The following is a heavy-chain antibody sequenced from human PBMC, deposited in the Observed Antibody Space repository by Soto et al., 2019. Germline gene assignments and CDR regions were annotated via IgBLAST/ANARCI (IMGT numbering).Heavy chain of an antibody. J-gene: IGHJ4*02. CDR2: ISGSSASGART. CDR1: GFTFSNYG. Sequence: EVRVLESGGGLVQAGGSLRLSCAASGFTFSNYGMTLVRQSPGKGLEWVSAISGSSASGARTYYADSVKGRFTISRDNSKNTVYLQMNSLRAEDTAIYYCAKVEVWHFDYWGQGTLVTVSS. CDR3: AKVEVWHFDY. V-gene: IGHV3-23*01. D-gene: IGHD2-21*01.